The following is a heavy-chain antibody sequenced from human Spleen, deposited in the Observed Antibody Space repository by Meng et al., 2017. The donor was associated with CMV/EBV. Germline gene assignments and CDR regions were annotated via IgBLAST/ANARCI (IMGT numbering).Heavy chain of an antibody. D-gene: IGHD4-11*01. V-gene: IGHV3-49*04. J-gene: IGHJ6*02. CDR1: GFTFGDYA. CDR2: IRSKAYGGTT. Sequence: GESLKISCTASGFTFGDYAMSWVRQAPGKGLEWVGFIRSKAYGGTTEYAASVKGRFTISRENAKNSLYLQMNSQRAGDTAVYYCARVWGLQPDYYGMDVWGQGTTVTASS. CDR3: ARVWGLQPDYYGMDV.